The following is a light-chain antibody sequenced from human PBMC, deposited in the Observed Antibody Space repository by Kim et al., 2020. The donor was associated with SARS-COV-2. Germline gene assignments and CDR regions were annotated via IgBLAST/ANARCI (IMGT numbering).Light chain of an antibody. Sequence: ALVQTVRITCQGDSLRSYYASWYQQKPGQAPVLVIYGKNNRPSGIPDRFSGSSSGNTASLTITGAQAEDEADYYCNSRDSSCNHWVFGGGTQLTVL. CDR2: GKN. V-gene: IGLV3-19*01. CDR1: SLRSYY. J-gene: IGLJ3*02. CDR3: NSRDSSCNHWV.